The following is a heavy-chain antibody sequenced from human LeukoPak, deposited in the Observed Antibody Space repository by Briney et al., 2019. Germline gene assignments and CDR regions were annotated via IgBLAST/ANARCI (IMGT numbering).Heavy chain of an antibody. V-gene: IGHV4-59*01. CDR1: GGSISSYY. CDR2: IYYSGST. D-gene: IGHD2-2*01. Sequence: SETLSLTCTVSGGSISSYYWSWIRQPPGKGLEWIGYIYYSGSTNYNPSLKSRVTISVDTSKNQFSLKLSSVPAADTAVYYCARDAGSTSYSDYWGQGTLVTVSS. CDR3: ARDAGSTSYSDY. J-gene: IGHJ4*02.